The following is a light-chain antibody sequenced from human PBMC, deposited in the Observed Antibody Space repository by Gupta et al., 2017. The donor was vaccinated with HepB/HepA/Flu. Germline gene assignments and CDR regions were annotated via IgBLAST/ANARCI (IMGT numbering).Light chain of an antibody. CDR2: GAS. CDR3: QQYVSSPLYT. CDR1: QSLNNNY. Sequence: NVLTQSPGTLSLSPGERVTLSCRTSQSLNNNYLAWYQQKPGQAPRLLIYGASTRATGISDRFSGSGSGTDFTLTINRLEPEDFAMYYCQQYVSSPLYTFGQGTKLEIK. V-gene: IGKV3-20*01. J-gene: IGKJ2*01.